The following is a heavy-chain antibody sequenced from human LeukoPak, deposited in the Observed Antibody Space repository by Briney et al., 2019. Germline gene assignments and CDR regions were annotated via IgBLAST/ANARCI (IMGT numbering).Heavy chain of an antibody. V-gene: IGHV3-48*01. CDR2: ISSSSII. CDR1: GITFSTYA. J-gene: IGHJ4*02. CDR3: ARDYDFWSGYYTGIFDY. Sequence: GGSLRLSCAASGITFSTYAMNWVRQAPGKGLEWVSYISSSSIIYYADSVKGRFTISRDNAKNSLYLQMNSLRAEDTAVYYCARDYDFWSGYYTGIFDYWGQGTLVTVSS. D-gene: IGHD3-3*01.